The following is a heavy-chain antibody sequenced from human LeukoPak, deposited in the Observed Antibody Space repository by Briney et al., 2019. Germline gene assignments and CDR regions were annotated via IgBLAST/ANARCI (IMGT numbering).Heavy chain of an antibody. D-gene: IGHD1-26*01. CDR3: GRLGGVGLTTYLDS. CDR1: GYIFTNXX. J-gene: IGHJ4*02. Sequence: GESLXISXQASGYIFTNXXIXXXRHMPXKGXXXXXIIXPGXXDXRYSPSXXXXVXXSADKSINTAYLQWSSLKASDTATYHCGRLGGVGLTTYLDSWGQGTLVTVSA. V-gene: IGHV5-51*01. CDR2: IXPGXXDX.